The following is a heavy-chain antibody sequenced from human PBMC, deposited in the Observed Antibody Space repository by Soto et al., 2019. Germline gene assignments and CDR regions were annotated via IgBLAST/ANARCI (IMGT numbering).Heavy chain of an antibody. J-gene: IGHJ5*02. Sequence: QVQLLQSGPGLVKPSQTLSLTCAISGDSVSSNSAAWNWIRQSPSRGLEWLGRTYYRYKWYKDYAVSVKSRITINPDTSKNQFSLQLNSVTPEDTAVYFCARTLSSSAENWFDPWGQGTLVTVSS. CDR2: TYYRYKWYK. D-gene: IGHD6-6*01. V-gene: IGHV6-1*01. CDR3: ARTLSSSAENWFDP. CDR1: GDSVSSNSAA.